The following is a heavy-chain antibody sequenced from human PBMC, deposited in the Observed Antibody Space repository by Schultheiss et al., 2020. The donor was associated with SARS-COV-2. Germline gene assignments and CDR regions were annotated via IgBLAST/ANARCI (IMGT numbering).Heavy chain of an antibody. CDR2: IYYSGST. Sequence: SETLSLTCTVSGGSISSYYWSWIRQPPGKGLEWIGYIYYSGSTNYNPSLKSRVTISVDTSKNQFSLKLSSVTAADTAVYYCARDLIDYDFWSGYQYGRFDYWGQGTLVTVSS. J-gene: IGHJ4*02. D-gene: IGHD3-3*01. CDR1: GGSISSYY. CDR3: ARDLIDYDFWSGYQYGRFDY. V-gene: IGHV4-59*12.